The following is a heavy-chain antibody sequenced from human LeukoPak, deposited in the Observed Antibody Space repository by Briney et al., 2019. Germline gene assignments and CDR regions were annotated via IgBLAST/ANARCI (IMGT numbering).Heavy chain of an antibody. CDR1: GFTFSDYY. V-gene: IGHV3-11*06. CDR2: ISSSSSYT. CDR3: ARDLGSGHSGYVPFDY. D-gene: IGHD5-12*01. Sequence: GGSLRLSCAASGFTFSDYYMSWIRQAPGKGLEWVSYISSSSSYTNYADSVKGRFTISRDNAKNSLYLQMNSLRAEDTAVYYCARDLGSGHSGYVPFDYWGQGTLVTVSS. J-gene: IGHJ4*02.